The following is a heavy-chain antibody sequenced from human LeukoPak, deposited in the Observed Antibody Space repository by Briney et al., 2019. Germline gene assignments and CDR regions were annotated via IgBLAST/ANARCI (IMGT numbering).Heavy chain of an antibody. D-gene: IGHD3-3*01. CDR1: GFTFSSYS. Sequence: GGSLRLSCAASGFTFSSYSINWVRQAPGKGLEWVSSISSSSSYIYYADSVKGRFTISRDNAKNSLYLQMNSLRAEDTAVYYCAREHDFWSGYYSYYFDYWGQGTLVTVSS. J-gene: IGHJ4*02. V-gene: IGHV3-21*01. CDR3: AREHDFWSGYYSYYFDY. CDR2: ISSSSSYI.